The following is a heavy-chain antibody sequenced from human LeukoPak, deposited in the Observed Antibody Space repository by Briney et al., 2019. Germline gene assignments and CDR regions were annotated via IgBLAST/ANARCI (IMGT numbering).Heavy chain of an antibody. V-gene: IGHV3-23*01. CDR3: AKASWVSSTDAVR. D-gene: IGHD3-16*01. Sequence: PGGSLRLSCETSGYIFTSFDMSWVRQAPARGLEWVSSIKGTGETFYADSVKGRFTLTSDSSRNTVYFQLNNLRVEDTAIYYCAKASWVSSTDAVRWGQGTLVTVSS. CDR1: GYIFTSFD. J-gene: IGHJ4*02. CDR2: IKGTGET.